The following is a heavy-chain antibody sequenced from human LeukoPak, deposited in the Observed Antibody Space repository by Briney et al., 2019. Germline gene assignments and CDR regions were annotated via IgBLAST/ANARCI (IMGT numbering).Heavy chain of an antibody. CDR2: IIPILGIA. D-gene: IGHD3-22*01. CDR1: GGTFSSYA. Sequence: SVKVSCKASGGTFSSYAISWVRQAPGQGLEWMGRIIPILGIANYAQKFQGRVTITADKSTSTAYMELSSLRSEDTAVYYCARRRTYYYDSSGYYPPDDAFDIWGQGTMVTVSS. CDR3: ARRRTYYYDSSGYYPPDDAFDI. V-gene: IGHV1-69*04. J-gene: IGHJ3*02.